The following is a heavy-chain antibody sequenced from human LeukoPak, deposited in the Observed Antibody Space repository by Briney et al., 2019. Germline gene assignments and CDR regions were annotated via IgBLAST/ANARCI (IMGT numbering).Heavy chain of an antibody. Sequence: PSETLSFTCSVSGGSISSGGYYWTWIRQLPGEGLEWIGYISYSRNTYYNPSLKSRVTVSVDTSKSQFSLNLSSVTAADTAVYYCARGYGSRSPDAFDMWGQGTMVTVSS. CDR3: ARGYGSRSPDAFDM. V-gene: IGHV4-31*03. D-gene: IGHD3-10*01. CDR1: GGSISSGGYY. CDR2: ISYSRNT. J-gene: IGHJ3*02.